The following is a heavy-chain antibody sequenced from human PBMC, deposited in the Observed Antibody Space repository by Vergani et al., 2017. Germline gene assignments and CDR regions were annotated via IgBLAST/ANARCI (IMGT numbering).Heavy chain of an antibody. J-gene: IGHJ6*03. Sequence: QVQLVQSGAEVKKPGASVKVSCKASGYTFTSYDINWVRQATGQGLEWMGWMNPNSGNTGYAQKFQGRVTMTRNTSISTAYMGLSSLRSEDTAVYYCARVGGSYYRYYYYYMDVWGKGTTVTVSS. D-gene: IGHD1-26*01. CDR3: ARVGGSYYRYYYYYMDV. CDR1: GYTFTSYD. CDR2: MNPNSGNT. V-gene: IGHV1-8*01.